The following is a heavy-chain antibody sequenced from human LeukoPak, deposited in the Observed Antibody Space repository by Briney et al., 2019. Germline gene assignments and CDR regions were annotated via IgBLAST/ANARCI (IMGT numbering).Heavy chain of an antibody. CDR1: GFTFDDYG. J-gene: IGHJ3*02. V-gene: IGHV3-20*04. CDR3: ARGDYGGNSDHDAFDI. CDR2: INWNGGST. Sequence: GGSLRLSCAASGFTFDDYGMSWVRQAPGKGLEWVSGINWNGGSTGYADSVKGRFTISSDNAKNSLYLQMNSLRAEDTALYYCARGDYGGNSDHDAFDIWGQGTMVTVSS. D-gene: IGHD4-23*01.